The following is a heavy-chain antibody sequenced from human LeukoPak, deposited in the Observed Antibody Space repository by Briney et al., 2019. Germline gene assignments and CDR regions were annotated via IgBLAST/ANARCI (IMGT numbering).Heavy chain of an antibody. V-gene: IGHV3-7*01. D-gene: IGHD6-19*01. J-gene: IGHJ4*02. CDR3: ARGMEGGSGRIYYFDY. CDR2: INPDGSGK. Sequence: PGGSLRLSCEASGFTLSTYWMNWVRQVPGKGLDWVANINPDGSGKRYVDSVKGRFTIARDNADNSLSLQMNSLRAEDTAVYYCARGMEGGSGRIYYFDYWGQGTLVTVSS. CDR1: GFTLSTYW.